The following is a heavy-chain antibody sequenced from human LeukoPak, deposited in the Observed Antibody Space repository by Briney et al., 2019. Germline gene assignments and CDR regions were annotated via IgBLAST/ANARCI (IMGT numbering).Heavy chain of an antibody. CDR2: VKYDGSEK. CDR3: ARAPREWLLGYYFDY. D-gene: IGHD3-3*01. V-gene: IGHV3-7*01. Sequence: GGSLRLSCAASGFTFSSYWMSWVRQAPRKGLEWVANVKYDGSEKYYVDSVKGRFTISRDNAKNSLYLQMNSLRAEDTAVYYCARAPREWLLGYYFDYWGQGTLVTVSS. CDR1: GFTFSSYW. J-gene: IGHJ4*02.